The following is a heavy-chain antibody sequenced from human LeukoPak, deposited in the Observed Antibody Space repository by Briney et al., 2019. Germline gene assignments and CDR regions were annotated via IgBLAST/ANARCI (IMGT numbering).Heavy chain of an antibody. CDR1: GFTFSSYA. Sequence: PGGSLRLSCAASGFTFSSYAMSWVRQAPGKGLEWVSAISGSGDSTYYADSVKGRFTISRDNSKSTLYLQMNSLRGEDTAVYYCAKDRDYGDYEDWFDPWGQGTLVTVSS. V-gene: IGHV3-23*01. CDR2: ISGSGDST. CDR3: AKDRDYGDYEDWFDP. J-gene: IGHJ5*02. D-gene: IGHD4-17*01.